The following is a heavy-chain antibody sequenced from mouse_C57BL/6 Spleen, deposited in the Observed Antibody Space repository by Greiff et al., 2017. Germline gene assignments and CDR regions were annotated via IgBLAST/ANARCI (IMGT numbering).Heavy chain of an antibody. J-gene: IGHJ3*01. CDR1: GYAFSSSW. V-gene: IGHV1-82*01. Sequence: VQLQQSGPELVKPGASVKISCKASGYAFSSSWMNWVKQRPGKGLEWIGRIYPGDGDTNYNGKFTGKATLTADKSSSTTYMQLSSLTSEDSAVYCCASTSSGYVAYWGQGTLVTVSA. CDR2: IYPGDGDT. CDR3: ASTSSGYVAY. D-gene: IGHD3-2*02.